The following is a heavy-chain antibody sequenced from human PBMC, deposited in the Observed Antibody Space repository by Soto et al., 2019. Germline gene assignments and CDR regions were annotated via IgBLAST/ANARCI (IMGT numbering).Heavy chain of an antibody. CDR2: IHYSGST. CDR1: GGSISSYY. CDR3: ARHSSTGWYHSHY. V-gene: IGHV4-39*01. Sequence: SETLSLTCTVSGGSISSYYWGWIRQPPGKGLEWIGSIHYSGSTYYNPSLKSRVTISVDTSKNQFSLTLSSVTAADTAVYYCARHSSTGWYHSHYWGQGTRVTVSS. J-gene: IGHJ4*02. D-gene: IGHD6-19*01.